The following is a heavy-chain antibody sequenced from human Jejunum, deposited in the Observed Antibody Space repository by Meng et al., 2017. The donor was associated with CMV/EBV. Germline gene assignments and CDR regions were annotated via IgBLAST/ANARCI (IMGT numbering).Heavy chain of an antibody. J-gene: IGHJ4*02. V-gene: IGHV3-21*06. D-gene: IGHD2-2*01. Sequence: FMSYNMNWVRQAPGKGLEWVSSISSSSSSRNYADSVKGRFTISRDNAGNSLDLQMNSLRAEDTAVYYCARGAVDCSSTSCFSGFFDLWGQGTLVTVSS. CDR3: ARGAVDCSSTSCFSGFFDL. CDR2: ISSSSSSR. CDR1: FMSYN.